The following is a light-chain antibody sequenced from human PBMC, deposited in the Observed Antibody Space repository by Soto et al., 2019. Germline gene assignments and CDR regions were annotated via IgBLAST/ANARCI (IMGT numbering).Light chain of an antibody. CDR1: SSDVGGYHY. CDR3: SSYTGSSTWV. Sequence: QSVLTQPASVSGSPGQSVTISCTGTSSDVGGYHYVSWYQQRPGEAPKLIIYDVSNRPSGVSNRFSGSKSGNTASLTISGLQAEDEADYYCSSYTGSSTWVFGGGTQLTVL. V-gene: IGLV2-14*01. J-gene: IGLJ7*01. CDR2: DVS.